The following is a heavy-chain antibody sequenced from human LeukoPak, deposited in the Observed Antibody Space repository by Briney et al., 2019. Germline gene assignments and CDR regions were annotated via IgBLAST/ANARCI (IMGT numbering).Heavy chain of an antibody. V-gene: IGHV4-59*01. CDR2: VSYSGIT. CDR3: ARGPTGTTDY. Sequence: PSETLSLTCTVPGGSISSFQWNWIRQPPGKGLEGIGDVSYSGITKYNPSRKRRVTISVGTSKKQLFLKYSYITTAEQAVHYCARGPTGTTDYWGPGTLVTVSS. D-gene: IGHD4-17*01. J-gene: IGHJ4*02. CDR1: GGSISSFQ.